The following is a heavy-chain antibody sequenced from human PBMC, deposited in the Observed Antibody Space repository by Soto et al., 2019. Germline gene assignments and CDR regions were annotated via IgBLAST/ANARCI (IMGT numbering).Heavy chain of an antibody. J-gene: IGHJ4*02. CDR1: GFTFSDYY. CDR2: ITSSGSTI. CDR3: ARENEQWVAADN. Sequence: VQLVESGGGLVKPGGSLRLSCAASGFTFSDYYMSWIRQAPGKGLEWVSYITSSGSTIYYADSVKGRFTISRDNAENSLYLQMNSLRAEDTAVYFCARENEQWVAADNWCQGTLVTVSS. V-gene: IGHV3-11*01. D-gene: IGHD6-19*01.